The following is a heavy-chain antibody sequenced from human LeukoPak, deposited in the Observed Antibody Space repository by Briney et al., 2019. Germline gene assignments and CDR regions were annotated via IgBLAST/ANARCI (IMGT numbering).Heavy chain of an antibody. Sequence: GGSLRLSCAASGFTFSSYGMHWVRQAPGKGLEWVAFIRYDGSNKYYADSVKGRFTISRDNSKNTLYLQMNSLRAEDTAVYYCAKDMEPAAGFFGYWGQGTLVTVSS. CDR2: IRYDGSNK. J-gene: IGHJ4*02. CDR3: AKDMEPAAGFFGY. CDR1: GFTFSSYG. D-gene: IGHD6-13*01. V-gene: IGHV3-30*02.